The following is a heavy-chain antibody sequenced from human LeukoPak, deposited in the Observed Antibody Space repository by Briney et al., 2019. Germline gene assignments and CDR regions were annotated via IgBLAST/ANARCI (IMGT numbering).Heavy chain of an antibody. CDR3: ARRSSGGNYRPIDY. D-gene: IGHD3-16*02. V-gene: IGHV3-74*01. CDR1: GFTFSSYS. Sequence: PGGSLRLSCAASGFTFSSYSMNWVRQAPGKGLVWVSRINSDGSSTTYADSVMGRFTISRDNAKNTLYLQMNSLRAEDTAVYYCARRSSGGNYRPIDYWGQGTLVTVSS. J-gene: IGHJ4*02. CDR2: INSDGSST.